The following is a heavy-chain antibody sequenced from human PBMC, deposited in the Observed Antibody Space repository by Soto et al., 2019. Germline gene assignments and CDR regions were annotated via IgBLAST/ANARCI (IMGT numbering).Heavy chain of an antibody. J-gene: IGHJ6*02. CDR2: INPSGGST. CDR3: AQQQLVFPYYYYGMDV. CDR1: GYTFTSYY. D-gene: IGHD6-13*01. Sequence: GASVKVSCKASGYTFTSYYMHWVRQAPGQGLEWMGIINPSGGSTSYAQKFQGRVTMTRDTPTSTVYMELSSLRSEDTAVYYCAQQQLVFPYYYYGMDVWGQGTTVTVSS. V-gene: IGHV1-46*01.